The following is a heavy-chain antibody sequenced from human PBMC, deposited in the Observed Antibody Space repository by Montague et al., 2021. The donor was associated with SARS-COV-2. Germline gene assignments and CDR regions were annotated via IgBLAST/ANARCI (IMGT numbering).Heavy chain of an antibody. CDR1: GFSLSTSGMC. V-gene: IGHV2-70*11. J-gene: IGHJ4*02. CDR3: ARTTYDILTGTLSAFDY. CDR2: IDWDDDK. D-gene: IGHD3-9*01. Sequence: PALVKPTQTLTLTCTFSGFSLSTSGMCVGWIRQPPGKALEWLARIDWDDDKYYSTSLKTRLTISKDTSKNQVVLTMTNMDPVDTATYYCARTTYDILTGTLSAFDYWGQGTLVTVSS.